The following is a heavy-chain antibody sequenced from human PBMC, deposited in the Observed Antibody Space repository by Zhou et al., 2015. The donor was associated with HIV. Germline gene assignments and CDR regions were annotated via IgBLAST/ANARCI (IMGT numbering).Heavy chain of an antibody. Sequence: QVQLVQSGAEVKKPGSSVKVSCKASGGSFSSNSISWVRQAPGQGLEWMGGIIPMFRSANYAQKFQGRVTITADESTSTAYMELRSLRSEDTAVYYCARGGGDYTTPAKPYDYWGQGTLVTVSS. CDR2: IIPMFRSA. CDR1: GGSFSSNS. CDR3: ARGGGDYTTPAKPYDY. D-gene: IGHD2-21*02. J-gene: IGHJ4*02. V-gene: IGHV1-69*01.